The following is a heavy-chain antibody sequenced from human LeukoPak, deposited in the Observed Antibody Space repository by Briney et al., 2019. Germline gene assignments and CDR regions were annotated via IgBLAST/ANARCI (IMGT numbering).Heavy chain of an antibody. CDR3: AKVDNSYDY. D-gene: IGHD1-14*01. CDR2: ISGSGSGT. CDR1: GFTFSSYA. J-gene: IGHJ4*02. Sequence: GGSLRLSCAASGFTFSSYAMNWVRQAPGKGLEWVSIISGSGSGTYYADSVKGRFTISRDNSKNRLYLQINSLRAEDTAVYYCAKVDNSYDYWGQGTLVTVSS. V-gene: IGHV3-23*01.